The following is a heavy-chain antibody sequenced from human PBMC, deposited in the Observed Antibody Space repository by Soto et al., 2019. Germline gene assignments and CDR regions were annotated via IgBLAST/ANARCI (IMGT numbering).Heavy chain of an antibody. Sequence: GGSLRLSCAASGFTFSYYSMTWVRQAPGRRLEWVSYISSSSSVIYYADSVRGRFTISRDSAKNSLYLQMNSLRDEDTAVYYCARVGAPSDYHSSGHDDAFDIWGQGTMVTVSS. CDR3: ARVGAPSDYHSSGHDDAFDI. D-gene: IGHD3-22*01. CDR1: GFTFSYYS. J-gene: IGHJ3*02. V-gene: IGHV3-48*02. CDR2: ISSSSSVI.